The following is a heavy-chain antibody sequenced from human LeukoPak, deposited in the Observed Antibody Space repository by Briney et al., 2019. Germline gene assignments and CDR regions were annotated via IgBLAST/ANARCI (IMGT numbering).Heavy chain of an antibody. Sequence: GGFLRLSCAASGFTFSNYWMNWVRQAPGKGLEWVGNIKPDGSEKYFVDSVKGRFTMSRDNAKNSLYLQMNSLRAEDTAVYYCARGSSYRSSWYTDYWGQGTLVTVSS. CDR3: ARGSSYRSSWYTDY. V-gene: IGHV3-7*01. J-gene: IGHJ4*02. CDR2: IKPDGSEK. CDR1: GFTFSNYW. D-gene: IGHD6-13*01.